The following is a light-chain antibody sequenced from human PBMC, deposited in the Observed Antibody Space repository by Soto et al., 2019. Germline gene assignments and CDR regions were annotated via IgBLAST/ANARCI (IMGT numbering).Light chain of an antibody. CDR2: EVT. V-gene: IGLV2-14*01. CDR1: SSDVGVYNY. CDR3: SSYTRINTYV. J-gene: IGLJ1*01. Sequence: QSVLTHPASVVWSPGHSITISCTGSSSDVGVYNYVSWYQQHPGKAPILLIYEVTYRPSGVSDRFSGSKSGNTASLTISGLLAEDQADYYCSSYTRINTYVFGTGTKVTVL.